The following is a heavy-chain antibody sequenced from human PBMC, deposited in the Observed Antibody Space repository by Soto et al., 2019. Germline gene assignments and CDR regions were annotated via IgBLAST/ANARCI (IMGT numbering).Heavy chain of an antibody. CDR1: GDSISSSY. CDR2: IDDTGST. D-gene: IGHD3-3*01. CDR3: ARGVLEWLLRDSYYYYMDV. Sequence: QVQLQESGPGLVKPSETLSLTCTVSGDSISSSYWNWIRQAPGKGLEWIGYIDDTGSTNYNPSLKRRVTLSVGPSNNQYYLKLSSVTAADTAVYYCARGVLEWLLRDSYYYYMDVWGKGTTVTVSS. V-gene: IGHV4-59*01. J-gene: IGHJ6*03.